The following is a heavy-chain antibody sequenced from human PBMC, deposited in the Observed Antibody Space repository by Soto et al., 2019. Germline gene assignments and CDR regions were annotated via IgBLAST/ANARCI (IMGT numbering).Heavy chain of an antibody. J-gene: IGHJ4*02. D-gene: IGHD2-15*01. CDR1: GGTINICGFA. CDR2: IYHSGST. V-gene: IGHV4-30-2*01. Sequence: PSGSLSLTCAASGGTINICGFAWSWIRQPPGKGLEWIGYIYHSGSTYYNPSLKSRVTISVDRSKNQFSLKLSSVTAADTAVYYCSRGACSGGSCYSILDYWGQGTLVTVSS. CDR3: SRGACSGGSCYSILDY.